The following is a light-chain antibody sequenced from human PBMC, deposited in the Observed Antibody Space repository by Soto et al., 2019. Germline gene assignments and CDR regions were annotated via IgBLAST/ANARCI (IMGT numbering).Light chain of an antibody. CDR2: DAS. Sequence: LQTNQSPSSLSASVGDRVTITCQASQDINNYLNWYQQRPGKAPKLLIYDASNLETGVPSRFSGSGSGTDFTFTISGLQPEDIATYYCQQYDTLPLTFCGGTKVDIK. CDR3: QQYDTLPLT. J-gene: IGKJ4*01. CDR1: QDINNY. V-gene: IGKV1-33*01.